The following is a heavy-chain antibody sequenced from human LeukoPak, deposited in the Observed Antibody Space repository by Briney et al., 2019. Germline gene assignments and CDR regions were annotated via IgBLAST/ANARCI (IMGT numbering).Heavy chain of an antibody. CDR1: GGSISSSSYY. Sequence: SETLSLTCTVSGGSISSSSYYWGWIRQPPGKGLEWIGNIYYSGSTYYNPSLKSRVTMSVDTPKNQFSLKLSSVTAADTAVYYCARGRHSSGWYPVDYWGQRTLVTVSS. V-gene: IGHV4-39*07. CDR3: ARGRHSSGWYPVDY. CDR2: IYYSGST. J-gene: IGHJ4*02. D-gene: IGHD6-19*01.